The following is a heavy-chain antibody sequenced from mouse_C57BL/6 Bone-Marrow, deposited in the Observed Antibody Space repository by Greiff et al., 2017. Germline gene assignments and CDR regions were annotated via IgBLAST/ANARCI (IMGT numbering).Heavy chain of an antibody. Sequence: DVKLQESGGDLVKPGGSLKLSCAASGFTFSSYGMSWVRQTPDKRLEWVATISSGGSYTYYPDSVKGRFTISRDNAKNTLYLQMSSLKSEDTAMYYCAGYSRRDWYFDVWGTGTTVTVSS. CDR1: GFTFSSYG. CDR2: ISSGGSYT. D-gene: IGHD1-2*01. J-gene: IGHJ1*03. V-gene: IGHV5-6*02. CDR3: AGYSRRDWYFDV.